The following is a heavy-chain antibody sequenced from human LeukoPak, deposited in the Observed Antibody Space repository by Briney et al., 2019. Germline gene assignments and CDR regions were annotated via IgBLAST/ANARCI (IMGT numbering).Heavy chain of an antibody. CDR2: ITDDGYNT. V-gene: IGHV3-23*01. D-gene: IGHD6-19*01. CDR3: AEDLSYTSGASDH. CDR1: GFTFSAFA. Sequence: GGSLRLSCAASGFTFSAFAMTWVRQAPGKGLEWVSTITDDGYNTYSADSVKGRITFSRDNSKNTLSLQLRSLRAEDTAVYYCAEDLSYTSGASDHWGQGTLVTVSS. J-gene: IGHJ4*02.